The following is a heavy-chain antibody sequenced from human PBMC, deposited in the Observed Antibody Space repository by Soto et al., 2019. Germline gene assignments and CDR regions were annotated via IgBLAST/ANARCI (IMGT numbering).Heavy chain of an antibody. CDR3: ARHDGFSSGWIFDY. D-gene: IGHD6-19*01. CDR2: IYYSENT. J-gene: IGHJ4*01. CDR1: GVSISSGDYY. Sequence: SETLSLTCAVSGVSISSGDYYWSWIRQTPGKGLEWIGYIYYSENTYSNPSLKSRVTISVDTSNNQLSLKLRSVTAADTAVYYCARHDGFSSGWIFDYWGHGTLVTVSS. V-gene: IGHV4-39*01.